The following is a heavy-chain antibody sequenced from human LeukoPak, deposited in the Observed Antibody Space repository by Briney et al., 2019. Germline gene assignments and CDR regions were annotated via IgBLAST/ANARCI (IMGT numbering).Heavy chain of an antibody. CDR2: MNPNSGNT. D-gene: IGHD1-7*01. Sequence: EASVKVSCKASGYTFTSYDINWVRQATGQGLEWMGRMNPNSGNTGYAQKFQGRVTMTRNTSISTAYMELSSLRSEDTAVYYCARGRVKGNYPNYYYYMDVWGKGTTVTVSS. J-gene: IGHJ6*03. CDR1: GYTFTSYD. V-gene: IGHV1-8*01. CDR3: ARGRVKGNYPNYYYYMDV.